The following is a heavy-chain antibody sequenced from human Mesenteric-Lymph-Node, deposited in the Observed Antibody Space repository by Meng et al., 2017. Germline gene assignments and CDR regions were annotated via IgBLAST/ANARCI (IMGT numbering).Heavy chain of an antibody. CDR2: ITGSGDTI. Sequence: GESLKISCTASGFTFGDYIMTWFRQAPGKGLEWISYITGSGDTIYDADSVKGRFTISRDNSLNTLSLQMNSLRAEDTALYFCAEELGPRRPFDYWGQGTLVTVSS. D-gene: IGHD3/OR15-3a*01. CDR1: GFTFGDYI. J-gene: IGHJ4*02. V-gene: IGHV3-23*01. CDR3: AEELGPRRPFDY.